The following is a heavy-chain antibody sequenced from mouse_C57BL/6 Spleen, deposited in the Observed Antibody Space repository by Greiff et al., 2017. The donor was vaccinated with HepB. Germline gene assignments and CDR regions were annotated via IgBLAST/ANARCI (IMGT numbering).Heavy chain of an antibody. J-gene: IGHJ4*01. V-gene: IGHV5-17*01. CDR2: ISSGSS. Sequence: EVQVVESGGGLVKPGGSLKLSCAASGFTFSDYGMHWVRQAPEKGLEWVAYISSGSSTISRDNAKNTLFLQMTSLRSEDTAMYYCARTNWAPMDHWGQGTSVTVSS. CDR3: ARTNWAPMDH. CDR1: GFTFSDYG. D-gene: IGHD4-1*01.